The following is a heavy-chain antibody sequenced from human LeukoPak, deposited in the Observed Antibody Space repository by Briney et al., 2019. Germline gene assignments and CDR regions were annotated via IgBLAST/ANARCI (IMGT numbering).Heavy chain of an antibody. V-gene: IGHV4-59*01. CDR2: IYYSGST. Sequence: TSETLSLTCTVSGGSISSYYWSWIRQPPGKGLEWIGYIYYSGSTNYNPSLKSRVTISVDTSKNQFSLKLSSVTAADTAVYYCARAIGRRFDPWGQGTLVTVSS. CDR1: GGSISSYY. CDR3: ARAIGRRFDP. J-gene: IGHJ5*02.